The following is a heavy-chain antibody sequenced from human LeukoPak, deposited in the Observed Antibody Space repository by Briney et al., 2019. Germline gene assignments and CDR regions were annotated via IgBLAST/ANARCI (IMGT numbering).Heavy chain of an antibody. J-gene: IGHJ4*02. CDR2: IYYSGST. CDR1: GGSISSYY. D-gene: IGHD3-3*01. V-gene: IGHV4-59*01. CDR3: ARVDAHYDFWSGYYWVFDY. Sequence: SEILSLTCTVSGGSISSYYWSWIRQPPGKGLEWIGYIYYSGSTNYNPSLKSRVTISVDTSKNQFSLKLSSVTAADTAVYYCARVDAHYDFWSGYYWVFDYWGQGTLVTVSS.